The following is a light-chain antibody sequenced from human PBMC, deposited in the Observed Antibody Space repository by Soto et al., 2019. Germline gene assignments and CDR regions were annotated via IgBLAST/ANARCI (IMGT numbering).Light chain of an antibody. Sequence: DIEMTQSPSSLSASVGDRVTITCRASQSISNYLNWYQHKPGKVPKLLIYAASSLQSGVPTRFSGSGSGTDFTLTISSLQPEDFATYYCQQSYRTPLTFGGGTKVEIK. CDR3: QQSYRTPLT. CDR2: AAS. CDR1: QSISNY. V-gene: IGKV1-39*01. J-gene: IGKJ4*01.